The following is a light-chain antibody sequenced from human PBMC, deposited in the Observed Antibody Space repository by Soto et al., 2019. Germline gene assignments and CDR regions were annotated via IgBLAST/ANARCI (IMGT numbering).Light chain of an antibody. CDR3: QQRSNWPPLT. CDR2: DAS. CDR1: QSISYY. V-gene: IGKV3-11*01. Sequence: EIVLTQSPATLSLSPGERATLSCRASQSISYYLAWYQQKPGQAPRLLIYDASNRATGIPARFSGSGSGTDFTITISSLEPEDFAVYHCQQRSNWPPLTFGGGTKVEIK. J-gene: IGKJ4*01.